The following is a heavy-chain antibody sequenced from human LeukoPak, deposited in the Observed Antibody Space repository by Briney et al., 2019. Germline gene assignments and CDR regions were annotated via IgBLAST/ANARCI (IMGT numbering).Heavy chain of an antibody. CDR2: IIPIFGTV. J-gene: IGHJ5*02. D-gene: IGHD1-26*01. CDR1: GGTFSSYA. Sequence: ASVKVSCKASGGTFSSYAISWVRQAPGQGLEWMGGIIPIFGTVNYAQKFQGRVTMTRDMSTSTDYMELSSLRSEDTAIYYCARDDSVGDNAWWFDPWGQGTLVTVSS. CDR3: ARDDSVGDNAWWFDP. V-gene: IGHV1-69*05.